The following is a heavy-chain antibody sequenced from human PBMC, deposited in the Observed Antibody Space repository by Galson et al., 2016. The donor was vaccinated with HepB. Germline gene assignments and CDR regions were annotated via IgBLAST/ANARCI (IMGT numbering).Heavy chain of an antibody. J-gene: IGHJ6*04. CDR3: VQGSTAPAV. Sequence: SLRLSCAASGFTFSSNAMSWVRQAPGKGLEWVSGINSADGTYYADAVKGRFTISRDTSKDMVYLEMNSLRAEDTALYYCVQGSTAPAVWGKGTPVTVST. D-gene: IGHD2-2*01. CDR2: INSADGT. CDR1: GFTFSSNA. V-gene: IGHV3-23*01.